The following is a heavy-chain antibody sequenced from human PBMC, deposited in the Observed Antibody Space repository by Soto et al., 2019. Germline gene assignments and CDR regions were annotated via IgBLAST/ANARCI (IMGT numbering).Heavy chain of an antibody. Sequence: QVQLVQSGAEVKKPGASVKVSCKASGYTFTNYGIGWVRQAPGQGLEWMGWIDADNGKTNYVQKLQGRVTMTTDTSTRKVYMDLRSLRSHDTAVYYSARAGSRRYPDYWGQGTLVTVSS. V-gene: IGHV1-18*01. J-gene: IGHJ4*02. CDR2: IDADNGKT. D-gene: IGHD3-10*01. CDR3: ARAGSRRYPDY. CDR1: GYTFTNYG.